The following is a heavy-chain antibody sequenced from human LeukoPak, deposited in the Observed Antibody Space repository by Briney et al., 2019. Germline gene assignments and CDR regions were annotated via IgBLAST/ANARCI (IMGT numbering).Heavy chain of an antibody. D-gene: IGHD6-6*01. CDR2: IWYDGSNK. J-gene: IGHJ4*02. V-gene: IGHV3-33*06. CDR3: AKTQQQLVALDY. Sequence: GGSLRLSCAASGFTFSSYGMHWVRQAPGKGLAWVAVIWYDGSNKYYADSVKGRFTISRDNSKNTLYLQMNSLRAEDTAVYYCAKTQQQLVALDYWGQGTLVTVSS. CDR1: GFTFSSYG.